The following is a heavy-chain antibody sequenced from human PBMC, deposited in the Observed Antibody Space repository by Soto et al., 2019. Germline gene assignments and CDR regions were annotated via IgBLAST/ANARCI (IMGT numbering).Heavy chain of an antibody. Sequence: QITLKESGPTLVKPTQTLTLTCTFSGFSLSTSGVGVGWIRQPPGKALEWLALIYWDDDKRYSPSLKSRLTITKDTATNQVVLTMTNMDPVDTATYYCAHRDGGYSCGWYYLDYWGQGTLVTVSS. CDR1: GFSLSTSGVG. CDR3: AHRDGGYSCGWYYLDY. V-gene: IGHV2-5*02. J-gene: IGHJ4*02. CDR2: IYWDDDK. D-gene: IGHD6-19*01.